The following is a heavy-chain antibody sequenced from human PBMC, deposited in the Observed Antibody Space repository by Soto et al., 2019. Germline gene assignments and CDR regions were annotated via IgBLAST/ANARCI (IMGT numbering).Heavy chain of an antibody. J-gene: IGHJ4*02. Sequence: GESLKISCKGSGYSFSNYWIAWVRQMPGKGLEWMGIIFPADSDTKYSPSFQGQVTISADKSISTAYLQWSSLKASDTAMYYCASSVVVPSTMNYFDYWAQGSLVTVPQ. CDR3: ASSVVVPSTMNYFDY. CDR2: IFPADSDT. D-gene: IGHD2-15*01. CDR1: GYSFSNYW. V-gene: IGHV5-51*01.